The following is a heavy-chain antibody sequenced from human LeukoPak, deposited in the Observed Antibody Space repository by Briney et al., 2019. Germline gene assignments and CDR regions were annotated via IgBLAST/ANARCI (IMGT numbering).Heavy chain of an antibody. CDR1: GFTLTTYW. Sequence: GGSLRLSCAALGFTLTTYWRHWARQAQGLGLVWVSRLPPDELGIIYADSVKGRFTVSRDNAKNTVYLQMNNLRVDDTAMYYCVGTIASRGSEYWGQGALVTVSS. CDR2: LPPDELGI. V-gene: IGHV3-74*01. CDR3: VGTIASRGSEY. J-gene: IGHJ4*02. D-gene: IGHD6-6*01.